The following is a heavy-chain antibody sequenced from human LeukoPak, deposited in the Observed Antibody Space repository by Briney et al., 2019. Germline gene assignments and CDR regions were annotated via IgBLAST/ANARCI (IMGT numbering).Heavy chain of an antibody. J-gene: IGHJ4*02. V-gene: IGHV4-34*01. Sequence: SETLSLTCAVYGGSFSGYYWSWIRQPPGKGLEWIGKINHSGSTNYNPSLKSRVTISVDTSKNQFSLKLSSVTAADTAVYYCARGLSPNPLRLFLAAAGTSSFDYWGQGTLVTVSS. D-gene: IGHD6-13*01. CDR2: INHSGST. CDR3: ARGLSPNPLRLFLAAAGTSSFDY. CDR1: GGSFSGYY.